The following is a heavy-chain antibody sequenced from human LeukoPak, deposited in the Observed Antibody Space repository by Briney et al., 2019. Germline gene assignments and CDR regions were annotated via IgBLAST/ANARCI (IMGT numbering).Heavy chain of an antibody. CDR2: ISYDGSNI. V-gene: IGHV3-30*04. J-gene: IGHJ3*01. Sequence: GGSLRLSCAASGFTFSSYAMHWVRQAPGKGLEWVAVISYDGSNIYYADSVKGRFTISRDNSKNTLYLQMNSLRAEDTAVYYCARDTSYYYDSSGYILWGQGTMVTVSS. D-gene: IGHD3-22*01. CDR1: GFTFSSYA. CDR3: ARDTSYYYDSSGYIL.